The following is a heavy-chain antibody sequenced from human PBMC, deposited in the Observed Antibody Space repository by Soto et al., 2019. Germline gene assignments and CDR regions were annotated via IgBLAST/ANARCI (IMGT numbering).Heavy chain of an antibody. CDR2: ITPSGDNT. CDR1: AFTFGSYA. CDR3: AKSGSHSYFDY. J-gene: IGHJ4*02. D-gene: IGHD3-10*01. Sequence: GGSLRVSCAASAFTFGSYAMTWVRQAPGKGLEWVSSITPSGDNTYYADSVKGRFTISRGNSKNTLYLQMNSLRAEDTAVYYCAKSGSHSYFDYWGQGTLVTVS. V-gene: IGHV3-23*01.